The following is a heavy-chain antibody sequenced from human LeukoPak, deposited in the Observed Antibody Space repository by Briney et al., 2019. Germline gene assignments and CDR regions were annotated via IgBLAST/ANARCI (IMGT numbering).Heavy chain of an antibody. CDR3: ARGSYSGSSTGAFDI. Sequence: SETLSLTSTVSRGSISSNYWTWIRHPPGEGLEWIGRIYSSGSTNYNPSLKSRVTMSVDTSKNQFSLKLSSVTAADTAVYYCARGSYSGSSTGAFDIWGLGTMVTVSS. CDR1: RGSISSNY. D-gene: IGHD1-26*01. J-gene: IGHJ3*02. CDR2: IYSSGST. V-gene: IGHV4-4*07.